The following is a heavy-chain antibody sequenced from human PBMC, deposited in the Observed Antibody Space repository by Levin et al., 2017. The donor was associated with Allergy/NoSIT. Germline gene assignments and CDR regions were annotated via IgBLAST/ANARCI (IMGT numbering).Heavy chain of an antibody. D-gene: IGHD3-10*01. CDR1: GFTFSSYA. V-gene: IGHV3-23*01. CDR2: ISGSGGST. Sequence: LSLTCAASGFTFSSYAMSWVRQAPGKGLEWVSAISGSGGSTYYADSVKGRFTISRDNSKNTLYLQMNSLRAEDTAVYYCAKGTVLLWFGELFGGFDYWGQGTLVTVSS. CDR3: AKGTVLLWFGELFGGFDY. J-gene: IGHJ4*02.